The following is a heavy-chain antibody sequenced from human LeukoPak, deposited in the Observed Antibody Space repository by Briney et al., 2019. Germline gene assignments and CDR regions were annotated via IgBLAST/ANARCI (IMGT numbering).Heavy chain of an antibody. J-gene: IGHJ4*02. Sequence: ASVTVSFKASGYTFTSYSINWVRQAPGQGLEWMGWISAYNGNTKYAQKLQGRVTMTTDTSTSTAYMELRSLRSEDTAVYYCARDRYSSSWTIDYWGQGTLVTVSS. D-gene: IGHD6-13*01. CDR1: GYTFTSYS. CDR3: ARDRYSSSWTIDY. CDR2: ISAYNGNT. V-gene: IGHV1-18*01.